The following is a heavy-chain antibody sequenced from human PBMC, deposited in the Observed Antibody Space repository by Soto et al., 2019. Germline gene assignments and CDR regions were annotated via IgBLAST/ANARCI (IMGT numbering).Heavy chain of an antibody. D-gene: IGHD4-17*01. Sequence: GASVKVSCKASGGTFSSYAISWVRRAPGQGLEWMGGIIPIFGTANYAQKFQGRVTITADESTSTAYMELSSLRSEDTAVYYCASVLREDGDPFLGAFDIWGQGTMVTVSS. CDR3: ASVLREDGDPFLGAFDI. CDR2: IIPIFGTA. J-gene: IGHJ3*02. V-gene: IGHV1-69*13. CDR1: GGTFSSYA.